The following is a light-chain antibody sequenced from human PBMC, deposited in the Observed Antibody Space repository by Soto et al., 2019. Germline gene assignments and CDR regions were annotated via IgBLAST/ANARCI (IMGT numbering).Light chain of an antibody. Sequence: DIQMTQSPSSLSASVGDRVTITCRASQAISNFVAWYQQKPGKSPTLLISEASTLQSGVPSRFSGRGSGTDFTLTISSLQPEDFATYFCQNFNGVPYGFGQGTKLAVK. CDR2: EAS. CDR3: QNFNGVPYG. J-gene: IGKJ2*03. CDR1: QAISNF. V-gene: IGKV1-27*01.